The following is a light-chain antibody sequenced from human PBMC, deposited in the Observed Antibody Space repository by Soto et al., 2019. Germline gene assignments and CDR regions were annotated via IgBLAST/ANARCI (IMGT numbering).Light chain of an antibody. CDR2: GAS. Sequence: EIVMTQSPATLSVSPGERATLSCRASQSVSSNLAWYQQKPGQAPRLLIYGASTMATGIPGRFSVSGSVTEFTLTISSLQSEDFAVYYCQQYNNWPYTFGQGTKLEIK. V-gene: IGKV3-15*01. J-gene: IGKJ2*01. CDR1: QSVSSN. CDR3: QQYNNWPYT.